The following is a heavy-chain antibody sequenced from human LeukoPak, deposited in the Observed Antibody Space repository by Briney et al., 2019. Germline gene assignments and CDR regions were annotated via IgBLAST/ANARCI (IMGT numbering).Heavy chain of an antibody. CDR1: GGSFSGYY. CDR3: ARMHLGRITMIVVVRNAFDI. V-gene: IGHV4-34*01. Sequence: SETLSLTCAVYGGSFSGYYWGWIRQPPGKGLEWIGEINHSGSTNYNPSLKSRVTISVDTSKNQFSLKLSSVTAADTAVYYCARMHLGRITMIVVVRNAFDIWGQGTMVTVSS. D-gene: IGHD3-22*01. CDR2: INHSGST. J-gene: IGHJ3*02.